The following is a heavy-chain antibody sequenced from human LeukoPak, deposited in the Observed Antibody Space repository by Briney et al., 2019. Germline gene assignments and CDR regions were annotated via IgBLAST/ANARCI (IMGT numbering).Heavy chain of an antibody. CDR2: INHSGST. J-gene: IGHJ6*03. D-gene: IGHD6-6*01. CDR3: ARSRKRSSIRREYYMDV. V-gene: IGHV4-34*01. Sequence: SETLSLTCAVYGGSFSGYYWSWIRQPPGKGLEWIGEINHSGSTNYNPSLKSRVTISVDTSKNQFSLKLSSVTAADTAVYYCARSRKRSSIRREYYMDVWGKGTTVTVSS. CDR1: GGSFSGYY.